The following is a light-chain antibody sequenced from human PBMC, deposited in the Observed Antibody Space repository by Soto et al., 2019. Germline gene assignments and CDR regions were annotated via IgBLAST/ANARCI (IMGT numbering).Light chain of an antibody. V-gene: IGKV1-39*01. CDR1: ESIARH. Sequence: DIPMTQSPSSLSASVGDRVTITCRASESIARHLTWYQQRPGKAPKLLIYSASTLQNGVPSRFRGGGSGTDFTLTISNLQPEDFATYYCQQTYSTLSITFGQGTRLEIK. CDR3: QQTYSTLSIT. J-gene: IGKJ5*01. CDR2: SAS.